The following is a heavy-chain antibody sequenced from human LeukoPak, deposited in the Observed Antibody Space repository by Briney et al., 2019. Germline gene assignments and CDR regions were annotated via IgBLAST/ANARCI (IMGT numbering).Heavy chain of an antibody. J-gene: IGHJ4*02. D-gene: IGHD3-10*01. CDR3: AKVFEVRGARRPKDY. CDR1: GFTFSDYG. V-gene: IGHV3-30*18. Sequence: GGSLRLSCAASGFTFSDYGMHWVRQAPGKGLEWVALISYDGGNKFYADSVRDRFTISRDNSKITLFLQMNSLRIEDTAVYCCAKVFEVRGARRPKDYWGQGTLVIVSS. CDR2: ISYDGGNK.